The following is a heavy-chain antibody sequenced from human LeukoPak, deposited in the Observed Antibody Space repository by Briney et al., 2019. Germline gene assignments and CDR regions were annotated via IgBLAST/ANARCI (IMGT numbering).Heavy chain of an antibody. D-gene: IGHD1-26*01. Sequence: ASVKVSCKASGYTFTSYYMHWVRQAPGQGLEWMRIINPSGGSTSYAQKFQGRVTMTRDTSTSTVYMELSSLRSEDTAVYYCASDRPGGSGSYPNYFDYWGQGTLVTVSS. J-gene: IGHJ4*02. CDR2: INPSGGST. V-gene: IGHV1-46*03. CDR1: GYTFTSYY. CDR3: ASDRPGGSGSYPNYFDY.